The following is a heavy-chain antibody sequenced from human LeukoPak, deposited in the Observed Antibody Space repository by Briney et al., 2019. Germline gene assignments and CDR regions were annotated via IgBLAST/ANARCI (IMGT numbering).Heavy chain of an antibody. CDR3: ARERGRTEVVVVPAATFDP. Sequence: SVKVSCKASGGTFSSYAISWVRQAPGQGLEWMGRIIPIFGTANYAQKFQGRVTITTDESTSTAYMELSSLRSEDTAVYYCARERGRTEVVVVPAATFDPWGQRTLVTVSS. V-gene: IGHV1-69*05. CDR1: GGTFSSYA. J-gene: IGHJ5*02. D-gene: IGHD2-2*01. CDR2: IIPIFGTA.